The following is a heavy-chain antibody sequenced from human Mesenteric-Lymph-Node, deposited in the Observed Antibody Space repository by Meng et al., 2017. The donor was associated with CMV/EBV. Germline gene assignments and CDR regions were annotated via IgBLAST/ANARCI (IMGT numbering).Heavy chain of an antibody. CDR2: IWYDGSEK. V-gene: IGHV3-33*06. CDR1: GFTFTSYG. CDR3: AKDGEIGGSSFLFES. D-gene: IGHD7-27*01. J-gene: IGHJ4*02. Sequence: GESLKISCGAAGFTFTSYGMHWVRQAPGKGLEWVAVIWYDGSEKYYADSVKGRFTISRDNSKNTLYLQMNSLRAEDTAVYYCAKDGEIGGSSFLFESWGQGTLVTVSS.